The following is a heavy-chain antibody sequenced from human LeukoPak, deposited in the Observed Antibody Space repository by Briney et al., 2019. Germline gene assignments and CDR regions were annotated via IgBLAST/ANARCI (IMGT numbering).Heavy chain of an antibody. CDR3: ARDQGYCSSTSCYRFDY. D-gene: IGHD2-2*01. CDR2: ISTYDGST. V-gene: IGHV1-18*01. Sequence: ASVKVSCKASGYTFTSYGISWVRQAPGQGLEWMGWISTYDGSTNYAQKLQGRVTMTTDTSTSTAYMELRSLRSDDTAVYYCARDQGYCSSTSCYRFDYWGQGTLVTVSS. J-gene: IGHJ4*02. CDR1: GYTFTSYG.